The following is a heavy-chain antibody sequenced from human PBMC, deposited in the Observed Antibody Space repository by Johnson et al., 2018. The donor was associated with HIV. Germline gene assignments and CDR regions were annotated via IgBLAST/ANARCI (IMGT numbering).Heavy chain of an antibody. J-gene: IGHJ3*02. CDR2: ISWKSGSI. CDR3: ARDLVSLEDACDI. V-gene: IGHV3-9*01. CDR1: GFTFDDYA. D-gene: IGHD3-16*02. Sequence: VQLVESGGGVVQPGRSLRLSCAASGFTFDDYAMHWVRQAPGKGLEWVSGISWKSGSIGYADSGKGRFTISRDNSKNTLYLQMNSLRAEDTAVYYCARDLVSLEDACDIWGQGTMVTVSS.